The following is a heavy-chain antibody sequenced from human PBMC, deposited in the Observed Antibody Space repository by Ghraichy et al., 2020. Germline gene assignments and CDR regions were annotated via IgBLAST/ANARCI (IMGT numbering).Heavy chain of an antibody. D-gene: IGHD1-26*01. V-gene: IGHV4-4*02. Sequence: SETLSLTCAVSGGSISSSNWWSWVRQPPGKGLEWIGEIYHSGSTNYNPSLKSRVTISVDKSKNQFSLKLSSVTAADTAVYYCARAMARIVGATFTLFSPRKNAFDIWGQGTMVTVSS. CDR1: GGSISSSNW. CDR2: IYHSGST. CDR3: ARAMARIVGATFTLFSPRKNAFDI. J-gene: IGHJ3*02.